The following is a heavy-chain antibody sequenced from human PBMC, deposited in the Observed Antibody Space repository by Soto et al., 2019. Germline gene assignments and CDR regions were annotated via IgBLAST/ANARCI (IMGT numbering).Heavy chain of an antibody. J-gene: IGHJ4*02. V-gene: IGHV3-23*01. CDR2: ISSSGDST. Sequence: PGGSLRLSCAASGFTFSSYAMSWVRQAPGKGLEWVSAISSSGDSTYYADSVKGRFTISRDNSKNTLYLQMNSLRAEDTAVYYCAKFYFVDTVMVTQSYYFDYWGQGTLVTVSS. D-gene: IGHD5-18*01. CDR1: GFTFSSYA. CDR3: AKFYFVDTVMVTQSYYFDY.